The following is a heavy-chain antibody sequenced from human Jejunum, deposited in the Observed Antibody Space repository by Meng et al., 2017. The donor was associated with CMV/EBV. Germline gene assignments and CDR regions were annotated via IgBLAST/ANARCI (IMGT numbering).Heavy chain of an antibody. Sequence: THGMSWVRQAPGKGLDWVANINLDGSKDYYVDSVKGRFTIARDNAKNSLFLELSSLRAEDTAVYYCTRTISVSVAGAVVPGESDSWGQGTQVTVSS. J-gene: IGHJ4*02. CDR2: INLDGSKD. D-gene: IGHD2-15*01. V-gene: IGHV3-7*01. CDR3: TRTISVSVAGAVVPGESDS. CDR1: THG.